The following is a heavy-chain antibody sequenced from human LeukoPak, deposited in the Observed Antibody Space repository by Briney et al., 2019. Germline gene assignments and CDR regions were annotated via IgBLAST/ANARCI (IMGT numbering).Heavy chain of an antibody. D-gene: IGHD1-1*01. V-gene: IGHV4-39*01. CDR3: ARSTGTLLFDY. CDR1: GGSISSSSYY. J-gene: IGHJ4*02. Sequence: SETLSLTCTVSGGSISSSSYYWGWIRQPPGKGLEWIGSIYYSGSTYYNPSLKSRVTISVDTSKNQFSLKLSSVTAADTAVYYCARSTGTLLFDYWGQGTLVTVSS. CDR2: IYYSGST.